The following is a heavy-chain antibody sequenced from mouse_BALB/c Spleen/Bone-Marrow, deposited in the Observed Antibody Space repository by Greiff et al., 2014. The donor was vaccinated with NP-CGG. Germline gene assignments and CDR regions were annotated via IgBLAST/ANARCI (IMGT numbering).Heavy chain of an antibody. CDR3: ARTAPENFDY. V-gene: IGHV14-3*02. D-gene: IGHD1-2*01. J-gene: IGHJ2*01. Sequence: EVQLVESGAELVKPGASVKLSCTASGFNIKDTYMHWVKQRPEQGLEWIGRIDPANGNTKYDPKFQGKTTITADTSSNTAYLQLSSLTSEDTAVYYCARTAPENFDYWGQGTTLTVSS. CDR2: IDPANGNT. CDR1: GFNIKDTY.